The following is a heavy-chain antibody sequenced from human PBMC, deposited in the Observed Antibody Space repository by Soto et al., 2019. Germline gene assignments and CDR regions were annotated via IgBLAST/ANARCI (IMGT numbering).Heavy chain of an antibody. CDR3: AKDSGQQLVTFDY. CDR2: ISGSGHTT. V-gene: IGHV3-23*01. J-gene: IGHJ4*02. Sequence: EVQLLESGGDLIQPGGSLRLSCAASGFTFSSFAMSWVRQPPGKGLEWVSSISGSGHTTSSTDSLTGRFTISRDNSKNTVYLQMNSLTLEDTAVYYCAKDSGQQLVTFDYWGQGTLVTVSS. CDR1: GFTFSSFA. D-gene: IGHD6-13*01.